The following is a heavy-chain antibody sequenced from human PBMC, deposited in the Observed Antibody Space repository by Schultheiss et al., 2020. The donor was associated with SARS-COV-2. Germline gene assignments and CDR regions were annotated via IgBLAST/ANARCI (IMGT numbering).Heavy chain of an antibody. CDR2: IYFTGIT. CDR1: GSSITGFF. J-gene: IGHJ3*02. D-gene: IGHD4-17*01. V-gene: IGHV4-59*01. CDR3: ARDQDYGRTAFDI. Sequence: SETLSLTCSVSGSSITGFFWTWIRQPPGKGLDPIGNIYFTGITKYNPSLKSRVTISIDTSKNQFSLKLTSVTAADTALYYCARDQDYGRTAFDIWGQGTMVTVSS.